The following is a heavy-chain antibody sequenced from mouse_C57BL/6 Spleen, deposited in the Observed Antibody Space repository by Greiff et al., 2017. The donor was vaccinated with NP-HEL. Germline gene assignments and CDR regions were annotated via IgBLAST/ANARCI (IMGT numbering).Heavy chain of an antibody. V-gene: IGHV1-64*01. CDR1: GYTFTSYW. J-gene: IGHJ2*01. CDR3: ARIQMYYFDY. CDR2: IHPNSGST. Sequence: QVQLQQSGAELVKPGASVKLSCKASGYTFTSYWMHWVKQRPGQGLEWIGMIHPNSGSTNYNEKFKSKATLTVDKSSSTAYMQLSSLTSEDSAVYYCARIQMYYFDYWGQGTTLTVSS.